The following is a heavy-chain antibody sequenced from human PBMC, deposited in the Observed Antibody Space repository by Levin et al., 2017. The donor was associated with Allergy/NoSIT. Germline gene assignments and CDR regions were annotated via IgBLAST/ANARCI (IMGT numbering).Heavy chain of an antibody. CDR2: IYYSGST. V-gene: IGHV4-31*03. CDR1: GGSISSGGYY. CDR3: ARVMVEAVAEDY. J-gene: IGHJ4*02. Sequence: PSETLSLTCTVSGGSISSGGYYWSWIRQHPGKGLEWIGYIYYSGSTYYNPSLKSRVTISVDTSKNQFSLKLSSVTAADTAVYYCARVMVEAVAEDYWGQGTLVTVSS. D-gene: IGHD6-19*01.